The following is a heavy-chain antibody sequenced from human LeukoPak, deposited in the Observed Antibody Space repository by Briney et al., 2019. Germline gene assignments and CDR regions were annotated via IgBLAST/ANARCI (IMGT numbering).Heavy chain of an antibody. CDR2: INHSGST. D-gene: IGHD2-8*02. CDR3: ARSRVGYCTGGVCPWYFDL. CDR1: GGSFSGYY. J-gene: IGHJ2*01. Sequence: SETLSLTCAVYGGSFSGYYWSWIRQPPGKGLEWTGEINHSGSTNYNPSLKSRVTISVDTSKNQFSLKLSSVTAADTAVYYCARSRVGYCTGGVCPWYFDLWGRGTLVTVSS. V-gene: IGHV4-34*01.